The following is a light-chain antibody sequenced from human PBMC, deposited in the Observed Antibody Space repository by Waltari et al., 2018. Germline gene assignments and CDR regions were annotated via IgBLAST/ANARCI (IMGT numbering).Light chain of an antibody. CDR2: DDS. CDR3: QVWDSSSDHPV. Sequence: SYVLTQPPSVSVAPGQTARITCGGNNIGSKSVHWYQQKPGQAPVLVVYDDSDRPSGIPGRFSGANSGSTATLTISRVEAGDEADYDCQVWDSSSDHPVFGGGTKLTVL. J-gene: IGLJ2*01. V-gene: IGLV3-21*02. CDR1: NIGSKS.